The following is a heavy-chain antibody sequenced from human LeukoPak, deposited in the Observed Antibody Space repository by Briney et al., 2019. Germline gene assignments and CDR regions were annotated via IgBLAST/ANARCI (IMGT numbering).Heavy chain of an antibody. CDR1: GGSTSSYNYY. J-gene: IGHJ4*02. V-gene: IGHV4-39*02. CDR3: ARLFPDYDILTGFPLYYFDY. Sequence: SPSETLSLTCTVSGGSTSSYNYYWSWIRQPPGKGLEWIGSIYYSGSTYYNSSLKSRVTISVDTSRNHFSLKLSSVTAADTAVYYCARLFPDYDILTGFPLYYFDYWGQGTLVTVSS. CDR2: IYYSGST. D-gene: IGHD3-9*01.